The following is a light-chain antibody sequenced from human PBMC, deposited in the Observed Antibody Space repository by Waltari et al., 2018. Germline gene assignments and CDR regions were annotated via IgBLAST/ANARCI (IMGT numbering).Light chain of an antibody. CDR2: EVS. Sequence: QSALTQPPSASGSPGQSVTISCTGTSSEVGGSNSVSWYQQHPGKAPKLMIYEVSKRPSGVPDRFSGSKSGNTASLTVSGLQAEDEADFYCSSYAGSNAVIFGGGTKLTVL. CDR3: SSYAGSNAVI. CDR1: SSEVGGSNS. V-gene: IGLV2-8*01. J-gene: IGLJ2*01.